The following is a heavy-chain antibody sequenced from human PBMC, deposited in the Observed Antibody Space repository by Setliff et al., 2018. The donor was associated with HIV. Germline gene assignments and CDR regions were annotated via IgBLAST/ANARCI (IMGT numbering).Heavy chain of an antibody. CDR3: AMSMTTYPVSRAFDI. J-gene: IGHJ3*02. D-gene: IGHD4-4*01. V-gene: IGHV1-2*02. CDR1: GYTFNNYF. Sequence: GASVKVSCKASGYTFNNYFLHWVRQAPGQGLEWMGWIVPDSGGTHYAQGFQDRVTMTRDTTINTAYMELSSLRSEDTAVYYCAMSMTTYPVSRAFDIWGQGTMVTVSS. CDR2: IVPDSGGT.